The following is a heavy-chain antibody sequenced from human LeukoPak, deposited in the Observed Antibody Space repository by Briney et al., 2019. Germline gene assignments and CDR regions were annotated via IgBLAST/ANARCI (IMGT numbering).Heavy chain of an antibody. CDR3: ARGGAARPDF. J-gene: IGHJ4*02. Sequence: GGSLRLSCAASGFTFSSSAMSWVRQTPGKGLEWVAKIKADGGEKDHVASVKGRFTISRDNAKNSLYLQMNSLRVEDTAVYYCARGGAARPDFWGQGTLVTVPS. D-gene: IGHD6-6*01. V-gene: IGHV3-7*01. CDR2: IKADGGEK. CDR1: GFTFSSSA.